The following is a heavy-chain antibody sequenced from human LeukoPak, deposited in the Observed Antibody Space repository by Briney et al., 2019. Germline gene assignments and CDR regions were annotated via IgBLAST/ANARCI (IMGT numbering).Heavy chain of an antibody. D-gene: IGHD1-1*01. CDR2: ISYDGSNK. CDR3: ARDRGRLYYFDY. J-gene: IGHJ4*02. Sequence: GGSLRLSCAASGFTLSRYAIHWVRQAPGKGLEWVAVISYDGSNKYYADSVKGRFTISRDNSKNTLYLQMNSLRAGDTAVYYCARDRGRLYYFDYWGQGTLVTVSS. CDR1: GFTLSRYA. V-gene: IGHV3-30-3*01.